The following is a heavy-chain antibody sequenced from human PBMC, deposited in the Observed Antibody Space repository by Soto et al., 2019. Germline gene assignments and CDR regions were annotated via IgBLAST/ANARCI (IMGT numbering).Heavy chain of an antibody. D-gene: IGHD3-3*01. CDR2: INHSGST. V-gene: IGHV4-34*01. CDR3: ARGFLSTFWSGSRHYYYYYYYMDV. CDR1: GGSFSGYY. Sequence: SETLSLTCAVYGGSFSGYYWSWIRQPPGKGLEWIGEINHSGSTNYNPSLKSRVTISVDTSKNQFSLKLSSVTAADTAVYYCARGFLSTFWSGSRHYYYYYYYMDVWGKGTTVTVSS. J-gene: IGHJ6*03.